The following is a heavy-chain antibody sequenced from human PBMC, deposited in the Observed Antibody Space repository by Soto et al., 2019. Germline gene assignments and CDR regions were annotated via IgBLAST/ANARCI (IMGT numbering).Heavy chain of an antibody. CDR3: ARQRTTVVTQAYFDH. D-gene: IGHD2-21*02. V-gene: IGHV4-39*01. J-gene: IGHJ4*02. CDR1: GESISSSSYY. CDR2: IYYSGRT. Sequence: SETLSLTCIVSGESISSSSYYWGWIRQPPGKGLEWIGSIYYSGRTYYNPSFKSRVTISIDTSKNQFSLKLSSVTATDTAVYYCARQRTTVVTQAYFDHWGQGALVTAPQ.